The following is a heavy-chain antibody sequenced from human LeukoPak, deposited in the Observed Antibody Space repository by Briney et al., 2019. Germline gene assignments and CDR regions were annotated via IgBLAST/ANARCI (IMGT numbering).Heavy chain of an antibody. CDR1: GLTLSNFW. V-gene: IGHV3-7*03. CDR2: INQDGGEK. Sequence: GGSLKLSCVASGLTLSNFWMTWVRQAPGEGLEWVATINQDGGEKYFVDSVKGRFIISRDNAKNSVYLQMNSLKTEDTAVYYCITPLPYSAQGGQGTLVTVSS. D-gene: IGHD2-21*01. J-gene: IGHJ4*02. CDR3: ITPLPYSAQ.